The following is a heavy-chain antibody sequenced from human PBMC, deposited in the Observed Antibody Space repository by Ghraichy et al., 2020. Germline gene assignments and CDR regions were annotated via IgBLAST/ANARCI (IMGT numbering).Heavy chain of an antibody. V-gene: IGHV3-30*03. Sequence: GGSLRLSCAASGLPFSKSDIHWVRQAPGKGLEWVALISHDGRKEYYVESVKGRFSIARDNSRNTLYLQMSRLRAEDTGVYYCATDSRGLQFYYYSLLDVWGQGTTVTVSS. CDR3: ATDSRGLQFYYYSLLDV. J-gene: IGHJ6*02. CDR1: GLPFSKSD. CDR2: ISHDGRKE. D-gene: IGHD5-24*01.